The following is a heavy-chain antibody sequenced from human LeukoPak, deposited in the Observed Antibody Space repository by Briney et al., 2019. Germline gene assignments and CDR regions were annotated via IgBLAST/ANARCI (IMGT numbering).Heavy chain of an antibody. Sequence: PGGSLRLSCAASGFTFSSYSMNWVRQAPGKGLEWVSSISSSSSYIYYADSVKGRFTISRDNAKNSLYLQMNSLRAEDTAVYYCAAIAGTDYYGMDFWGQGTTVTVSS. J-gene: IGHJ6*02. D-gene: IGHD2-15*01. CDR3: AAIAGTDYYGMDF. CDR1: GFTFSSYS. V-gene: IGHV3-21*01. CDR2: ISSSSSYI.